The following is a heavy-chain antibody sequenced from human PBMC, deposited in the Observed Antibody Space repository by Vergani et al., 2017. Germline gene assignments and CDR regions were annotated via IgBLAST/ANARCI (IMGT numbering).Heavy chain of an antibody. J-gene: IGHJ4*02. V-gene: IGHV4-59*02. D-gene: IGHD3-10*01. Sequence: QVKLQESGPGLVKPSETLSLTCTVSGASVNSYYWSWIWQPPGKGLGRMGYVSFRGDTLYDPSVKGRMTISLNTSSNQFSLYLTSVTAADTAVYYCARSRIYYGAGSPDYWGQGTLVTVSS. CDR3: ARSRIYYGAGSPDY. CDR2: VSFRGDT. CDR1: GASVNSYY.